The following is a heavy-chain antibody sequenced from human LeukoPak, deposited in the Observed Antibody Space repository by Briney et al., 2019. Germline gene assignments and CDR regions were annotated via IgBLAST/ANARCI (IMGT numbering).Heavy chain of an antibody. CDR1: GGSIISNY. D-gene: IGHD3-9*01. Sequence: SETLSLTCTVSGGSIISNYWNWIRQPAGKGLEWIGRIYGSGITDYNPSLKSRVTMSLDTSKKQFSLKLRSVTAADTAVYYCARGVVRYFDWLFSDWFDPWGQGTLVTVSS. J-gene: IGHJ5*02. CDR3: ARGVVRYFDWLFSDWFDP. V-gene: IGHV4-4*07. CDR2: IYGSGIT.